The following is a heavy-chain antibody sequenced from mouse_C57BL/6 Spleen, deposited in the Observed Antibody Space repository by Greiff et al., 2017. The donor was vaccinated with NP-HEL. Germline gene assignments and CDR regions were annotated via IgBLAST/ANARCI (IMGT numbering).Heavy chain of an antibody. CDR2: IDPSDSYT. CDR1: GYTFTSYW. V-gene: IGHV1-50*01. J-gene: IGHJ2*01. D-gene: IGHD1-1*01. Sequence: QVQLQQPGAELVKPGASVKLSCKASGYTFTSYWMQWVKQRPGQGLEWIGEIDPSDSYTNYNQKFKGKATLTVDTSSSTAYMQLSSLTSEDSAVYYCAKTVPGDYFDYWGQGTTRTVSS. CDR3: AKTVPGDYFDY.